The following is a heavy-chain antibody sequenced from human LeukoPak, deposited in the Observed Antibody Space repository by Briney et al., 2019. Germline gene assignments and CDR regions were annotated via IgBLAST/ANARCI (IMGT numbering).Heavy chain of an antibody. CDR3: APHFGPRLYAFDV. D-gene: IGHD3-16*01. V-gene: IGHV3-48*04. CDR1: GFTFSSYS. J-gene: IGHJ3*01. Sequence: GGSLRLSCAASGFTFSSYSMNWVRQAPGKGLEWLSYISVSSRNVIDYADSVKGRFTISRDDDKNSLYLQMNSLRAEDTAVYFCAPHFGPRLYAFDVWGQGTMITVSS. CDR2: ISVSSRNVI.